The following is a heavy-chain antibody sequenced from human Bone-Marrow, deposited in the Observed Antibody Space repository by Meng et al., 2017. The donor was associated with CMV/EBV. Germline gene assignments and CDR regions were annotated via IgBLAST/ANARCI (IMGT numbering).Heavy chain of an antibody. CDR2: ISAYNGNT. Sequence: ASVKVSCKASGYTFTSYGISWVRQAPGQGLEWMGWISAYNGNTNYAQKFQGRVTITADKSTSTAYMELSSLRSEDTAVYYCASYSSGCLNYWGQGTLVTVSS. CDR3: ASYSSGCLNY. D-gene: IGHD6-19*01. J-gene: IGHJ4*02. CDR1: GYTFTSYG. V-gene: IGHV1-18*01.